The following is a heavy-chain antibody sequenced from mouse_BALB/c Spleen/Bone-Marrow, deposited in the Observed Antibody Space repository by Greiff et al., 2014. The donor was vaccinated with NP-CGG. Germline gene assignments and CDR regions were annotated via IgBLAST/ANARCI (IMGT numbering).Heavy chain of an antibody. Sequence: QVQLKESGPGLVAPSQSLSITCTVSGFSLTSYGVHWVRQPPGKGLEWLGVIWAGGSTNYNSALMSRLSISKDNSKSQVFLKMNSLQTDDTAMYYCAREGSTMITTPFAYWGQGTQVTVSA. J-gene: IGHJ3*01. V-gene: IGHV2-9*02. CDR1: GFSLTSYG. CDR3: AREGSTMITTPFAY. CDR2: IWAGGST. D-gene: IGHD2-4*01.